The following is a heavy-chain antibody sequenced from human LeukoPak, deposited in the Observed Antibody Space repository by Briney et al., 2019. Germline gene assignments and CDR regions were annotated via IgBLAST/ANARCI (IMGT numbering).Heavy chain of an antibody. CDR1: GFTFSSYA. Sequence: PGGSLRLSCAAAGFTFSSYAVGWVRHAPGRELEWVSAISGSGGSPYYADSVKGRFTISRDNSKNTLYLQLNSLRAEDTAVYYCAKSELRHFDWLPNYFHYWGQGTLVTVSS. D-gene: IGHD3-9*01. CDR2: ISGSGGSP. V-gene: IGHV3-23*01. J-gene: IGHJ4*02. CDR3: AKSELRHFDWLPNYFHY.